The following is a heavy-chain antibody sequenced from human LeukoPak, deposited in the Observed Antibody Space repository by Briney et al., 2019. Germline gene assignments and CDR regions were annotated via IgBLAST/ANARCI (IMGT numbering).Heavy chain of an antibody. CDR3: TRLVDTAT. J-gene: IGHJ4*02. D-gene: IGHD5-18*01. CDR2: IRSKANSYAT. CDR1: GFTFSGSA. V-gene: IGHV3-73*01. Sequence: PGGFLRLSCAASGFTFSGSAMHWVRQASVKGLEWVGRIRSKANSYATAYAASVKGRFTISRDDSKNTAYLQMNSLKTEDTAVYYCTRLVDTATWGQGTLVTVSS.